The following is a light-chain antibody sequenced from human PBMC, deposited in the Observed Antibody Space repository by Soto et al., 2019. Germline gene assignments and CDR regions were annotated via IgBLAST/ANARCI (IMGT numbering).Light chain of an antibody. Sequence: EIVLTQSPGTLSLSPGERATLSCGASQTVTSNYLAWYQQKPGQAPRLLIYGASTRATGIPARFSGSGSGTEFTLTISSLQSEDVAVYYCQQYGSSPSTFGQGTKVDI. CDR1: QTVTSNY. J-gene: IGKJ1*01. CDR2: GAS. CDR3: QQYGSSPST. V-gene: IGKV3-20*01.